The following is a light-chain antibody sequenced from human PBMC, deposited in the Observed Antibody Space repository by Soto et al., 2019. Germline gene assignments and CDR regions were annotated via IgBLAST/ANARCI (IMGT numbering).Light chain of an antibody. V-gene: IGLV4-69*01. CDR2: LNSDGSH. CDR1: SGHSSYA. J-gene: IGLJ3*02. CDR3: QTWSTDIRV. Sequence: QPVLTQSPSASASLGASVKLTCTLSSGHSSYAIAWHQQQPEKGPRYLMKLNSDGSHSKGDGIPDRFSGSGSGAERYLTISTLQSEDEADYYCQTWSTDIRVFGGGTKFTVL.